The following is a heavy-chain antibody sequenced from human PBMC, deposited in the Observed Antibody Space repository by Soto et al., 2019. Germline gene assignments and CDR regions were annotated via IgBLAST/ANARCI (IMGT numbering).Heavy chain of an antibody. J-gene: IGHJ6*02. V-gene: IGHV1-18*01. CDR3: ARDHALLRFLEWSPHGYYGMDV. CDR2: ISAYNGNT. Sequence: ASVKVSCKASGYTFTSYGISWVRQAPGQGLEWMGRISAYNGNTNYAQKLQGRVTMTTDTSTSTAYMELRSLRSGDTAVYYCARDHALLRFLEWSPHGYYGMDVWGQGTTVTV. CDR1: GYTFTSYG. D-gene: IGHD3-3*01.